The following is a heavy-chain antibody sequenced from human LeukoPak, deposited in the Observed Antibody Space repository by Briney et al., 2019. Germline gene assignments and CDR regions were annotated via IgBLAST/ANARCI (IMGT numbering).Heavy chain of an antibody. Sequence: ESGPTLVNPTQTLTLTCTFSGFSLRSNAVGVGWIRQPPGKALEWLALIYGDDNKRYSPSLKSRLTVAKDSSKNQVVLTMTNMDPVDTATYFCAHDDPGYYGMDIWGKGTTVTVSS. J-gene: IGHJ6*04. CDR1: GFSLRSNAVG. D-gene: IGHD1-1*01. V-gene: IGHV2-5*02. CDR3: AHDDPGYYGMDI. CDR2: IYGDDNK.